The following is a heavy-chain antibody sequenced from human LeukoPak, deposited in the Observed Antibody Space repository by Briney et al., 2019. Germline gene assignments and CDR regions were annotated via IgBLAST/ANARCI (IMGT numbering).Heavy chain of an antibody. CDR2: ISSSGSTI. CDR3: ARMLRSGSLDY. Sequence: GGSLRLSCAASGFTFSSYEMNWVRQAPGKGLEWVSYISSSGSTIYYADSVKGRLTISRDNAKNSLYLQMNSLRAEDTAVYYCARMLRSGSLDYWGQGTLVTVSS. V-gene: IGHV3-48*03. CDR1: GFTFSSYE. J-gene: IGHJ4*02. D-gene: IGHD3-10*01.